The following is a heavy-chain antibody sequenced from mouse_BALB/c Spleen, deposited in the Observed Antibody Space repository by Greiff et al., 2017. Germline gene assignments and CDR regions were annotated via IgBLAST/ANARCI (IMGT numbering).Heavy chain of an antibody. CDR2: INSNGGST. D-gene: IGHD1-1*01. CDR3: ARHEDGRGDFDY. J-gene: IGHJ2*01. Sequence: EVMLVESGGGLVKLGGSLKLSCAASGFTFSSYYMSWVRQTPEKRLELVAAINSNGGSTYYPATVKGRFTISRDNAKNTLYLQMSSLKSEDTALYYCARHEDGRGDFDYWGQGTTLTVSS. V-gene: IGHV5-6-2*01. CDR1: GFTFSSYY.